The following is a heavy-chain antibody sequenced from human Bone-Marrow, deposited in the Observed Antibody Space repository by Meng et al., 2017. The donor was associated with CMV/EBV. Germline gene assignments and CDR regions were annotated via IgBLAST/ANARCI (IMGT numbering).Heavy chain of an antibody. Sequence: GSLRLSCTVSGGSISSYYWSWIRQPPGKGLEWIGYIYYSGSTNYNPSLKSRVTISVDTSKNQFSLKLSSVTAADTAVYYCARDQGYYYYYGMDVWGQGTTVTVSS. CDR2: IYYSGST. V-gene: IGHV4-59*12. J-gene: IGHJ6*02. CDR3: ARDQGYYYYYGMDV. CDR1: GGSISSYY.